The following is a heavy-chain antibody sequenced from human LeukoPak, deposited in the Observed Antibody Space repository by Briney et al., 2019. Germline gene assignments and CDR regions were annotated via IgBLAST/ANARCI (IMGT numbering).Heavy chain of an antibody. V-gene: IGHV3-30*14. Sequence: PGGSLRLSCAASGFTFSSYAMSWVRQAPGKGLEWVAVMAYDGSNKYYADSVKGRFTISRDNSKNTLYLQMNSLRAEDTAVYYCARDSPPGRDGYSFWGQGTLVTVSS. CDR3: ARDSPPGRDGYSF. J-gene: IGHJ4*02. CDR1: GFTFSSYA. D-gene: IGHD5-24*01. CDR2: MAYDGSNK.